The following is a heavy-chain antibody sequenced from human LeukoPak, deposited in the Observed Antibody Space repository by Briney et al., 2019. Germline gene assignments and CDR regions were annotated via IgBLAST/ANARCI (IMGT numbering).Heavy chain of an antibody. CDR1: GGSISSGGYF. CDR3: ARENQSAPDVFDI. J-gene: IGHJ3*02. D-gene: IGHD1-14*01. CDR2: IYYSGST. V-gene: IGHV4-31*03. Sequence: KSSETLSLTCTVSGGSISSGGYFWSWIRQHPGKGLEWIGYIYYSGSTYYNPSLKSRVTISVDTSKNQFSLKLSSVTAADTAVYHCARENQSAPDVFDIWGQGTMVTVSS.